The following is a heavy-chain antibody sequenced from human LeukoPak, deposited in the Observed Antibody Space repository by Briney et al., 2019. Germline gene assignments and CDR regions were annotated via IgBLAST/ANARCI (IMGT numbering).Heavy chain of an antibody. D-gene: IGHD3-9*01. Sequence: GGSLRLSCAASGFTFSSYGMHWVRQAPAKGLEWVAFIRYDGSNKYYADSVKGRFTISRDNSKNTLYLQMNSLRAEDTAVYYCAKDSIYDILTDYFDYWGQGTLVTVSS. V-gene: IGHV3-30*02. CDR2: IRYDGSNK. CDR3: AKDSIYDILTDYFDY. CDR1: GFTFSSYG. J-gene: IGHJ4*02.